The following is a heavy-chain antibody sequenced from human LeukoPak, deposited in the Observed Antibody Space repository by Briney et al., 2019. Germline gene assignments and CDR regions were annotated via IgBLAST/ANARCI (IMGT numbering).Heavy chain of an antibody. CDR3: ASWINNDNY. V-gene: IGHV3-7*01. CDR1: GFTFSSSW. D-gene: IGHD1-1*01. J-gene: IGHJ4*02. Sequence: GGSLRLSCEASGFTFSSSWMNWVRQAPGKGLEWVANINPDGGEKRYVDSVKGRFTISRDNARNSLYLQMNSLRAEDTAVYYCASWINNDNYWGQGTPVTVSS. CDR2: INPDGGEK.